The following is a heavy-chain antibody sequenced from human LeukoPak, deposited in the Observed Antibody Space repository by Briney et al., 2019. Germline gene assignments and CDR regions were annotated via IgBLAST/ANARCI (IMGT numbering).Heavy chain of an antibody. CDR2: ISYDGSNK. J-gene: IGHJ5*02. D-gene: IGHD5-12*01. V-gene: IGHV3-30-3*01. Sequence: GGSLRLSCAASGFTFSGSAMHWVRQAPGKGLEWVAVISYDGSNKYYADSVKGRFTISRDNSKDTLYLQMNSLRAEDTAVYYCARDRGDGYDYGSDWFDPWGQGTLVTVSS. CDR1: GFTFSGSA. CDR3: ARDRGDGYDYGSDWFDP.